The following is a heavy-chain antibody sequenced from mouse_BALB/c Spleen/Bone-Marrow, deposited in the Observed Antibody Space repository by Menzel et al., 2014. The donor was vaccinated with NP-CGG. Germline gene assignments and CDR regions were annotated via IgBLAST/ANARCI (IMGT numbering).Heavy chain of an antibody. CDR1: GFNIKDTY. J-gene: IGHJ3*01. Sequence: EVQLQQSGAEPVKPGASVKLSCTPSGFNIKDTYMHWVKQRPEQGLEWIGRIDPANGNTKYDPKFQGKATITADTSSSTAYLQLSSLTSEDTAVYYCARNYGYGKSFAYWGQGTLVTVSA. V-gene: IGHV14-3*02. D-gene: IGHD2-2*01. CDR2: IDPANGNT. CDR3: ARNYGYGKSFAY.